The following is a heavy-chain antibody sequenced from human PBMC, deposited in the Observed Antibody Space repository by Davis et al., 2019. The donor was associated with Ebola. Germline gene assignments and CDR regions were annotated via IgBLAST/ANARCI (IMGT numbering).Heavy chain of an antibody. D-gene: IGHD7-27*01. CDR3: AGRWGDYFDY. CDR2: FQTTGST. J-gene: IGHJ4*02. V-gene: IGHV4-4*07. Sequence: PSETLSLTCTVSGGSISGYYWNWIRRPAGKGLEWIGRFQTTGSTNYNPSLTSRVTMSVDTSRNQFSLKLSSVTAEDTAVYYCAGRWGDYFDYWGQGSLVTVSS. CDR1: GGSISGYY.